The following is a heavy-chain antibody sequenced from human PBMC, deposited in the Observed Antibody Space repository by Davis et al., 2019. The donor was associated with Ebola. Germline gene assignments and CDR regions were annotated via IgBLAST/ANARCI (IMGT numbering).Heavy chain of an antibody. Sequence: GESLKISCAASGFTFSSYSMNWVRQAPGKGLEWVSSISSSSSYIYDADSVKGRFTISRDNAKNSLYLQMNSLRAEDTAVYYCARAFHYYYDSSDYRNYWGQGTLVTVSS. CDR2: ISSSSSYI. CDR3: ARAFHYYYDSSDYRNY. D-gene: IGHD3-22*01. J-gene: IGHJ4*02. V-gene: IGHV3-21*01. CDR1: GFTFSSYS.